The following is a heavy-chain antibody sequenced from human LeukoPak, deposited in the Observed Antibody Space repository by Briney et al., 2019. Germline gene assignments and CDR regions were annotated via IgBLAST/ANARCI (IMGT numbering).Heavy chain of an antibody. V-gene: IGHV3-7*01. D-gene: IGHD7-27*01. CDR3: ATYKNWVAGDV. Sequence: PGGSLRLSCAASGFTFSDYWMTWVRQAPGKGPEWVASIKEDGSEEYCVDSVKGRSTVSRDNAQKSLFLQMNSLRVEDTAVYYCATYKNWVAGDVWGQGTTVSVSS. J-gene: IGHJ6*02. CDR2: IKEDGSEE. CDR1: GFTFSDYW.